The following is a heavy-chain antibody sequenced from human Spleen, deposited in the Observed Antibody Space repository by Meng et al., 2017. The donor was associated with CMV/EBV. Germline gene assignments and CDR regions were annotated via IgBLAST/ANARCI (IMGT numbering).Heavy chain of an antibody. CDR3: ARHHHSPTFDY. V-gene: IGHV4-39*01. CDR1: GGSISSSSYY. D-gene: IGHD1-14*01. CDR2: VVYSGTT. J-gene: IGHJ4*02. Sequence: QLPPEEAGPGRVKPSETLSLTCTVSGGSISSSSYYWAWIRQPPGEGLEWIGSVVYSGTTYYTSSLKSRVSISVDTSKNQFSLKLSSVTAADTAVYYCARHHHSPTFDYWGQGTLVTVSS.